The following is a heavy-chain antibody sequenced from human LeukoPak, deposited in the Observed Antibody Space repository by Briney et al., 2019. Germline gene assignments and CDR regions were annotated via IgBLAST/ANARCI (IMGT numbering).Heavy chain of an antibody. J-gene: IGHJ4*02. V-gene: IGHV3-30*04. CDR2: ISYDGRNK. CDR1: GFTFSSYA. CDR3: ARGQFRLPAYDGITFDS. D-gene: IGHD3-22*01. Sequence: GGSLRLSCAASGFTFSSYAMSWARQAPGKGLEWVAVISYDGRNKQYADSAKGRFTISRDNSKNTLYLQTNSLRAEDTAVYYCARGQFRLPAYDGITFDSCGQGTLVSVSS.